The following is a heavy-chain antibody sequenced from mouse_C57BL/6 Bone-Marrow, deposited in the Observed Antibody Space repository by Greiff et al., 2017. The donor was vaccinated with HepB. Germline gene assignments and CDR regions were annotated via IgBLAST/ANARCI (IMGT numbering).Heavy chain of an antibody. Sequence: VQLQQSGAELVRPGASVTLSCKASGYTFTDYEMHWVKQTPVHGLEWIGAIAPETGGTAYNQKFKGKAILTADKSSSTAYMELRSLTSEDSAVYYCTDGYYLAYWGQGTLVTVSA. V-gene: IGHV1-15*01. CDR3: TDGYYLAY. CDR1: GYTFTDYE. CDR2: IAPETGGT. D-gene: IGHD2-3*01. J-gene: IGHJ3*01.